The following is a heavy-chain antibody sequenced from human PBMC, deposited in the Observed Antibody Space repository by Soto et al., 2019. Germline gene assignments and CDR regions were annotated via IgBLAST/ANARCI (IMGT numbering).Heavy chain of an antibody. D-gene: IGHD1-7*01. CDR2: ITSSSAFL. J-gene: IGHJ4*02. CDR1: GFTFSSYS. CDR3: ARETASGTTNLDY. Sequence: LRLSCAASGFTFSSYSMNWVRQAPGKGLEWVSSITSSSAFLYYADSLKGRFTISRDNARNSLYLQMHSLRAEDTAVYYCARETASGTTNLDYWGQGTLVTVSS. V-gene: IGHV3-21*01.